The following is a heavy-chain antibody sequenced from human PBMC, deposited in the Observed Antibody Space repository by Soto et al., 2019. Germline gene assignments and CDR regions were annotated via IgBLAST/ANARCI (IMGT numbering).Heavy chain of an antibody. Sequence: GASVKVCCKASGYTFTSYGMSWVRQAPGQGLEWMGWISAYNGNTNYAQKLQGRVTMTTDTSTSTAYMELRSLRSDDTAVYYCARVCITTYYYYYYGMDVWGQGTTVTVSS. CDR3: ARVCITTYYYYYYGMDV. CDR1: GYTFTSYG. V-gene: IGHV1-18*01. CDR2: ISAYNGNT. D-gene: IGHD3-3*01. J-gene: IGHJ6*02.